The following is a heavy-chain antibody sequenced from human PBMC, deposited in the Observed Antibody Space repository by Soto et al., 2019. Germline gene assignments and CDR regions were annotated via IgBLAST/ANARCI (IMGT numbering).Heavy chain of an antibody. CDR2: INPSGGST. CDR1: GYTFTSYD. Sequence: ASVKVSCKASGYTFTSYDINWVRQATGQGLEWMGIINPSGGSTSYAQKFQGRVTMTRDTSTSTVYMELSSLRSEDTAVYYCATGGDFWSGYYNWFDPWGQGTLVTVSS. J-gene: IGHJ5*02. CDR3: ATGGDFWSGYYNWFDP. D-gene: IGHD3-3*01. V-gene: IGHV1-46*03.